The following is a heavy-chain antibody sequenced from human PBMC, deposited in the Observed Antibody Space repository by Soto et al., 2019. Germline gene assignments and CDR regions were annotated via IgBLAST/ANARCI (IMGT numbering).Heavy chain of an antibody. J-gene: IGHJ5*01. Sequence: SETLSLTCSVSGDSISTVDYFWAWIRQPPGQALEYIGYIYKSTTTYYNPSFESRVAISLDTSKSQFSLTVSSVTAADTAVYFCARGRYCLTGRCFPNWFDSWGQGTLVTVSS. CDR2: IYKSTTT. V-gene: IGHV4-30-4*01. CDR1: GDSISTVDYF. CDR3: ARGRYCLTGRCFPNWFDS. D-gene: IGHD2-15*01.